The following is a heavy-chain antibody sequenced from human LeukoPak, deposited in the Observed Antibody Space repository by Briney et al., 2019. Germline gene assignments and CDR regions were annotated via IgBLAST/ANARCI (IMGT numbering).Heavy chain of an antibody. D-gene: IGHD3-22*01. CDR1: GYTFTGYY. CDR2: INPNSGGT. V-gene: IGHV1-2*02. CDR3: ARMYYYDSSGYTNWFDP. J-gene: IGHJ5*02. Sequence: ASVKVSCKASGYTFTGYYMHWVRQAPGQGLEWMGWINPNSGGTNYAQKFQGRVTMTRDTSISTAYMELSSLRSEDTAVYYCARMYYYDSSGYTNWFDPWGQGTLVTVSS.